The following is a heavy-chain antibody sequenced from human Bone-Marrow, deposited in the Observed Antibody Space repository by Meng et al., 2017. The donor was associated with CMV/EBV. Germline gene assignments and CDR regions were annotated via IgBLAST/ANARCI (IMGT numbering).Heavy chain of an antibody. Sequence: GSLRLSCAVYGGSFSGYYWSWIRQPPGKGLEWIGEINHSGSTNYNPSLKSRVTISVDTSKNQFSLKLSSVTAADTAVYYCARDNWNDIDYWGQGTLVTVSS. J-gene: IGHJ4*02. D-gene: IGHD1-1*01. CDR2: INHSGST. V-gene: IGHV4-34*01. CDR3: ARDNWNDIDY. CDR1: GGSFSGYY.